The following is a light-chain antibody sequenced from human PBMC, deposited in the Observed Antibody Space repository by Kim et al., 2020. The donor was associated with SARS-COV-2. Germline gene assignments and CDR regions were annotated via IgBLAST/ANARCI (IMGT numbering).Light chain of an antibody. Sequence: SGSPGERATLSCRASQSVGSNLAGYQQKPGQPPRLLIYGASTRATGITSRFSGSGSGTEFTLTISSLQSEDFAVYYCHQYDNWPKTFGQGTKLEI. CDR1: QSVGSN. J-gene: IGKJ2*01. CDR2: GAS. CDR3: HQYDNWPKT. V-gene: IGKV3-15*01.